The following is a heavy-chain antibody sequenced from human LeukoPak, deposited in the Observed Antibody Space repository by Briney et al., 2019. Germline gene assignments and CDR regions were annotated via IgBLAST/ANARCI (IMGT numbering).Heavy chain of an antibody. CDR2: ITGGSGAK. CDR1: GFTFSNFA. D-gene: IGHD6-19*01. V-gene: IGHV3-23*01. CDR3: AKDTPLTTYTSGWSSSSFDY. Sequence: GGSLRLSCTASGFTFSNFAMSWVRQAPGKGLEWVSTITGGSGAKYYAGSVKGRFTISRDNSKDTLYLQMHSLRAEDTAVYFCAKDTPLTTYTSGWSSSSFDYWGQGTLVAVSS. J-gene: IGHJ4*02.